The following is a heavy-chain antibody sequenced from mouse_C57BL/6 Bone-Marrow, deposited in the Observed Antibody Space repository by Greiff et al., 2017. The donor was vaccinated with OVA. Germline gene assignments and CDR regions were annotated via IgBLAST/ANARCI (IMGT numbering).Heavy chain of an antibody. V-gene: IGHV1-81*01. CDR3: ARELVLAWFAY. J-gene: IGHJ3*01. Sequence: VKVVESGAELARPGASVKLSCKASGYTFTSYGISWVKQRTGQGLEWIGEIYPRSGNTYYNEKFKGKATLTADKSSSTAYMELRSLTSEDSAVYFCARELVLAWFAYWGQGTLVTVSA. CDR1: GYTFTSYG. CDR2: IYPRSGNT. D-gene: IGHD4-1*01.